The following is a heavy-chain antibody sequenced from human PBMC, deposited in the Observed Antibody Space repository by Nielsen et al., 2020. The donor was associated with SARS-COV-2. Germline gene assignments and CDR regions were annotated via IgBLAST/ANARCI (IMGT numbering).Heavy chain of an antibody. CDR2: ISSSSSTI. CDR3: ARDYGDDGLYNYYYMDV. CDR1: GFTFSSYN. V-gene: IGHV3-48*01. D-gene: IGHD4-17*01. J-gene: IGHJ6*03. Sequence: GESLKISCAASGFTFSSYNMNWVRQAPGKGLEWVSHISSSSSTIYYADSVKGRFTISRDNAKNSLYLQMNSLRAEDTAVYYCARDYGDDGLYNYYYMDVWGKGTTVTVSS.